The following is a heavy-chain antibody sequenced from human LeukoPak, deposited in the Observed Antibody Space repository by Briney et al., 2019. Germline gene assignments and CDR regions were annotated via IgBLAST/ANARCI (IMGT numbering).Heavy chain of an antibody. Sequence: GGSLRLSCEVSGFNFNDYSMHWVRQAPGKGLEWVASITSTSRTILYADSVRGRFIVSRGNAKNTVSLEMNSLRGEDAALYYCARDFPDNSLFDLWGRGTLVSVSS. CDR2: ITSTSRTI. D-gene: IGHD5-24*01. V-gene: IGHV3-21*06. CDR3: ARDFPDNSLFDL. J-gene: IGHJ4*02. CDR1: GFNFNDYS.